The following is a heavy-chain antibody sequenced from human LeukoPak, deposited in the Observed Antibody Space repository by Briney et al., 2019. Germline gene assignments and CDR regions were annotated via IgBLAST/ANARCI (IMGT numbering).Heavy chain of an antibody. J-gene: IGHJ4*02. D-gene: IGHD6-13*01. CDR2: FDPEDGET. V-gene: IGHV1-24*01. Sequence: ASVKVSYKVSGYTLTELSMHWVRQAPGEGLEWMGGFDPEDGETIYAQKFQGGVTMTEDTSTDTAYMELSSLRSEDTAVYYCATDLTSIAAAPKGGAFDYWGQGTLVTVSS. CDR3: ATDLTSIAAAPKGGAFDY. CDR1: GYTLTELS.